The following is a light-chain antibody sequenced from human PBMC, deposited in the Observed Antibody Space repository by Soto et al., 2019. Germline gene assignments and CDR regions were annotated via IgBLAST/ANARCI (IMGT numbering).Light chain of an antibody. CDR3: QHYGSSPPYT. CDR2: GAS. CDR1: RSVSSSY. J-gene: IGKJ2*01. V-gene: IGKV3-20*01. Sequence: IVFTQSPDTLSLSAGERATLYCRASRSVSSSYLAWYQYKAGQAPRLLISGASNRATDIPDRFSGSESGTDFTLTISRLEPEDFAVYYCQHYGSSPPYTFGQGTKVDIK.